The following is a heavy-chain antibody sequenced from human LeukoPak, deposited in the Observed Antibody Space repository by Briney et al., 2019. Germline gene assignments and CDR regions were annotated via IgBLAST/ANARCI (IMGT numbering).Heavy chain of an antibody. J-gene: IGHJ4*02. CDR1: GFTFSSYA. D-gene: IGHD4-11*01. CDR2: ISGSGGST. Sequence: PGGSLRLSCAASGFTFSSYAMTWVRQAPGKGLEWVSAISGSGGSTYYADSVKGRFTISRDNSKNTLYLQMNSLRAEDTAVYYCANDDYSYYRLDYWGQGTLVTVSS. CDR3: ANDDYSYYRLDY. V-gene: IGHV3-23*01.